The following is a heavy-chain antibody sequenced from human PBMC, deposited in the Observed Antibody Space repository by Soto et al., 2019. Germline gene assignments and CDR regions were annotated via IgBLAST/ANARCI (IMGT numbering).Heavy chain of an antibody. V-gene: IGHV4-59*01. Sequence: SETLSLTCTVSGGSISSYYWSWIRQPPGKGLEWIGYIYYSGSTNYNPSLKSRVTISVDTSKNQFSLKLSSVTAADTAVYYFARVSVGDYGYYYYYGMDVWGQGTTVTVSS. CDR3: ARVSVGDYGYYYYYGMDV. J-gene: IGHJ6*02. CDR1: GGSISSYY. CDR2: IYYSGST. D-gene: IGHD4-17*01.